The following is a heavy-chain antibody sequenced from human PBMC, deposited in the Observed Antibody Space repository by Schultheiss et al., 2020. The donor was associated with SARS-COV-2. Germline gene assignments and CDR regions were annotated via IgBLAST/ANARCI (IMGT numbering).Heavy chain of an antibody. CDR3: ARGSEGFDP. V-gene: IGHV4-38-2*01. Sequence: SETLSLTCAVSGYSISSGYYWGWIRQPPGKGLEWIGEINHRGSTNYNPSLKSRVIISVDTSKNQFSLKLSSVTAADSAVYYCARGSEGFDPWGQGTQVTVSS. CDR2: INHRGST. J-gene: IGHJ5*02. CDR1: GYSISSGYY.